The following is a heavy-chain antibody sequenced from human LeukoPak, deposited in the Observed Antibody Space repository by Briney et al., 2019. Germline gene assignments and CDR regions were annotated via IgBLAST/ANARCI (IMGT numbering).Heavy chain of an antibody. CDR2: IYSGGST. Sequence: PGGSLRLSCAASGFAVRSNYMSWVRQAPGKGLEWASVIYSGGSTYYANSVKGRFTISGDNSKNTLYLQMNSLRAEDTAVYYCTRIAPVVTPFIDHWGQGTLVTVSS. CDR1: GFAVRSNY. V-gene: IGHV3-53*01. CDR3: TRIAPVVTPFIDH. J-gene: IGHJ4*02. D-gene: IGHD4-23*01.